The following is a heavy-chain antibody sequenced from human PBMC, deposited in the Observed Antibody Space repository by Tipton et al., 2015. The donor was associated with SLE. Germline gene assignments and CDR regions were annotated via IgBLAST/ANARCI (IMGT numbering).Heavy chain of an antibody. CDR1: GFTFSNYA. CDR3: ARIYDSRKTGPFDI. V-gene: IGHV3-30*04. D-gene: IGHD3-22*01. Sequence: RSLRLSCTASGFTFSNYAIHWVRQAPGKGLEWVAFISYDGTNKYYVDSVKGRFTISRDNSRNTLYLQMSSLRAEDTALYYCARIYDSRKTGPFDIWGQGTVVTVSS. J-gene: IGHJ3*02. CDR2: ISYDGTNK.